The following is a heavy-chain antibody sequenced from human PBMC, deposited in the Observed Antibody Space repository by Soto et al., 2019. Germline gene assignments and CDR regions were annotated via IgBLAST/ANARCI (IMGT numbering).Heavy chain of an antibody. CDR2: IKQDGSET. CDR3: ATVVVSQNNPDY. D-gene: IGHD2-15*01. V-gene: IGHV3-7*05. CDR1: GFTFSNYW. Sequence: PGGSLRLSCAASGFTFSNYWMNWVRQVPGKGLEWVANIKQDGSETYYLESVKGRFTISRDNAKNSLYLQMNSLRAEDTALYYCATVVVSQNNPDYWGQGTLVTVSS. J-gene: IGHJ4*02.